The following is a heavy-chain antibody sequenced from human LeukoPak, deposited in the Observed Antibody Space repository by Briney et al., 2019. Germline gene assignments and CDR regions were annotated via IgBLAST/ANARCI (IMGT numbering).Heavy chain of an antibody. CDR3: AKEGPARFWFDP. Sequence: QPGRSLRLSCAASGSTFSSYGMHWVRQAPGKGLEWVALILYDGTTKYYADSVKGRFTISRDNSKNTLFLQMNSLRAEDTALYYCAKEGPARFWFDPWGRGILVTVSS. CDR2: ILYDGTTK. V-gene: IGHV3-30*18. CDR1: GSTFSSYG. J-gene: IGHJ5*02. D-gene: IGHD6-6*01.